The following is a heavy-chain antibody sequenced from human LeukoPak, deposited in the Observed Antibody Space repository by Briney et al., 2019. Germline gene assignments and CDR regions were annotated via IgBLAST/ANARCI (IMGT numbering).Heavy chain of an antibody. D-gene: IGHD3-10*01. J-gene: IGHJ6*03. CDR2: IYPGDSDT. CDR1: GYSFITYW. V-gene: IGHV5-51*03. Sequence: GESLKILCKGSGYSFITYWIGWLRQIRGEALEWMGIIYPGDSDTRYSPSFQGQVTISADKSISTAYLQRSSLKASDTAIYYCAKTAGVYYYYMDVWGKGTTVTVSS. CDR3: AKTAGVYYYYMDV.